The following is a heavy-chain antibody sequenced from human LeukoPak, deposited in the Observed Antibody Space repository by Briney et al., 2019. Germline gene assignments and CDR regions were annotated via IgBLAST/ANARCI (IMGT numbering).Heavy chain of an antibody. V-gene: IGHV3-7*01. CDR3: ARDYHKPYYFDS. D-gene: IGHD1-14*01. J-gene: IGHJ4*02. CDR2: IRQDGGEK. Sequence: PGGSLRLSCAASGFTFSSYWMSWVRQVPGKGLEWVANIRQDGGEKYHIDSVKGRSTISRDNAKNSLYLQMNSLRAEDTAVYYCARDYHKPYYFDSWGQGTLVTVSS. CDR1: GFTFSSYW.